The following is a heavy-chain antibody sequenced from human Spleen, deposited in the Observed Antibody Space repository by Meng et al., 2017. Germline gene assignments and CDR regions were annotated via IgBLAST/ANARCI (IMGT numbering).Heavy chain of an antibody. J-gene: IGHJ4*02. CDR1: GGSFRDYY. CDR2: ISHDGST. D-gene: IGHD3-10*01. CDR3: ARVYRGASGSPLDY. Sequence: QVQLQRWGAGLLKPSETLSLTCAVYGGSFRDYYWSWVRQPPGKGLEWIGDISHDGSTYYNPSLKSRVTISVDTSKNQFSLKMRSVTAADTAVFYCARVYRGASGSPLDYWGLGTLVTVSS. V-gene: IGHV4-34*01.